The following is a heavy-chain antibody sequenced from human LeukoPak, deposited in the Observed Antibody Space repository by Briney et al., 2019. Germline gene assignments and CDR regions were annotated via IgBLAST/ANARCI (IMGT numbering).Heavy chain of an antibody. CDR2: IFYSGST. D-gene: IGHD3-3*01. Sequence: SETLSLTCTVSGGSISSYYWSWIRQPPGKGLEWIGYIFYSGSTNYNPSLKSRVTISVDTSKNQFSLKLSSVTAADTAVYYCARVFSYPLRAPFDPWGQGTLVTVSS. CDR1: GGSISSYY. J-gene: IGHJ5*02. CDR3: ARVFSYPLRAPFDP. V-gene: IGHV4-59*01.